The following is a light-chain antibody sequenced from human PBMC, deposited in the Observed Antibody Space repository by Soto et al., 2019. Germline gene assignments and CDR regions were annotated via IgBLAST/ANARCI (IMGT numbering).Light chain of an antibody. CDR3: QSADSTGVNGV. J-gene: IGLJ3*02. V-gene: IGLV3-25*02. CDR2: KDS. CDR1: ALSNQY. Sequence: SYELTQPPSMSVSPGQTARITCSGDALSNQYTYWYQQRPGQAPVLLIYKDSERPSGIPERFSGSSSGTTVTLTISGVQAEDEADYYCQSADSTGVNGVFGGGTKLTVL.